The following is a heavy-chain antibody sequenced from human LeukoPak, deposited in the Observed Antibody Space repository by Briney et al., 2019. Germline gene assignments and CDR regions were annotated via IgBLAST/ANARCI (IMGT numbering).Heavy chain of an antibody. CDR1: GFTFSSYA. D-gene: IGHD6-6*01. J-gene: IGHJ4*02. V-gene: IGHV3-23*01. CDR3: AKSGQLALYSDFDY. CDR2: ISGSGGST. Sequence: GGSLRLSCAACGFTFSSYAMSWVRQAPGKGLEWASAISGSGGSTYYADSVKGRFTISRDNSKNTLYLQMNSLRAEDTAVYYCAKSGQLALYSDFDYWGQGTLVTVSS.